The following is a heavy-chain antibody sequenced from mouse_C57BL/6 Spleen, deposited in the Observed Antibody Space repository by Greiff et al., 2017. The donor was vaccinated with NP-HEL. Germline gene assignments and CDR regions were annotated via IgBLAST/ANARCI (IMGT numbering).Heavy chain of an antibody. Sequence: QVQLKQPGAELVRPGSSVKLSCKASGYTFTSYWMHWVKQRPIQGLEWIGNIDPSDSETHYNQKFKDKATLTVAKSSSTSYMQLSSLTSEDAAVYYCARNDCYYFDYWGQGTTLTVSS. CDR1: GYTFTSYW. J-gene: IGHJ2*01. CDR3: ARNDCYYFDY. D-gene: IGHD2-3*01. V-gene: IGHV1-52*01. CDR2: IDPSDSET.